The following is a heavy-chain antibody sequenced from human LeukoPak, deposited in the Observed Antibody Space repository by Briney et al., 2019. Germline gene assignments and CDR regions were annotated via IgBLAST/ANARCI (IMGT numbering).Heavy chain of an antibody. CDR3: ARVMYSSGWYYFGY. CDR1: GFPFSSYA. CDR2: ISYDGRDS. V-gene: IGHV3-30*14. J-gene: IGHJ4*02. Sequence: PGGSLRPSCAASGFPFSSYAIHWVRQAPGKGPEWVAVISYDGRDSHHADSVKGRFTISRDNSKNTLYLQMNSLRAEDTAVYYCARVMYSSGWYYFGYWGQGTLVTVSS. D-gene: IGHD6-19*01.